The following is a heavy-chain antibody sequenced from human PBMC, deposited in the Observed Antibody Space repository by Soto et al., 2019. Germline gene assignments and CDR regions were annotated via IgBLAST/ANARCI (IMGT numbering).Heavy chain of an antibody. Sequence: EVQLVESGGGLVQPGASLRLSCAASGFTFSIFWMSWVRQDPGKGLEWVAAIKEDGSEKNYVDSVRGRFTISRDNAKNSLYRQMNSLRADDSAGYYCARDVIWGQGSLVSVSS. J-gene: IGHJ4*02. CDR1: GFTFSIFW. CDR3: ARDVI. CDR2: IKEDGSEK. V-gene: IGHV3-7*05.